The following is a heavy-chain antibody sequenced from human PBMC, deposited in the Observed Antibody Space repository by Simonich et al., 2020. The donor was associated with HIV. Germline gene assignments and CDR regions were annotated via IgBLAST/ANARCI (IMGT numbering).Heavy chain of an antibody. CDR2: NNTNTGNP. D-gene: IGHD1-7*01. V-gene: IGHV7-4-1*02. Sequence: QVQLVQSGSALQKPGASVKVSCKSSGYSFNTNPMNWVRQAPGQGVEWMGWNNTNTGNPTYVQGFTGRFVCSLDTSVSTEYLQISSLKAEDTAVYYCARVAGTRPGTNWFDPWGQGTLVTVSS. J-gene: IGHJ5*02. CDR1: GYSFNTNP. CDR3: ARVAGTRPGTNWFDP.